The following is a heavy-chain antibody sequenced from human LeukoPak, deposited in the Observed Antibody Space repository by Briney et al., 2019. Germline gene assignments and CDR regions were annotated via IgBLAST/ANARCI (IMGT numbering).Heavy chain of an antibody. J-gene: IGHJ3*02. Sequence: GGSLRLSCAASGFTFSSYDMHWVRQATGKGLEWVSAIGTAGDTYYPGSVKGRFTISRENAKNSLYLQKNSLRAGDTAVYYCARDSSALDAFDIWGQGTMVTVSS. D-gene: IGHD6-19*01. V-gene: IGHV3-13*04. CDR1: GFTFSSYD. CDR2: IGTAGDT. CDR3: ARDSSALDAFDI.